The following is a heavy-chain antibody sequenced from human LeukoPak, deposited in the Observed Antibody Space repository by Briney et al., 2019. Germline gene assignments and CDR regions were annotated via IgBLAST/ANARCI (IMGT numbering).Heavy chain of an antibody. V-gene: IGHV3-30-3*01. CDR2: ISSDGSNK. D-gene: IGHD1-26*01. J-gene: IGHJ6*03. CDR3: ARDRGIVGTTGYYYMDV. Sequence: GGSLRLSFAASGFTFSSYAMHWVRQAPGKGLEWVAVISSDGSNKYYADSVKGRFTISRDNAKNSLYLQMNSLRAEDTAVYYCARDRGIVGTTGYYYMDVWGKGTTVTVSS. CDR1: GFTFSSYA.